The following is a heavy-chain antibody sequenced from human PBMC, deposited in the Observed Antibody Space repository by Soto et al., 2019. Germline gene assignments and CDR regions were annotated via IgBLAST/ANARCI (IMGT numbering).Heavy chain of an antibody. D-gene: IGHD5-12*01. CDR3: ARGGTITIVATIVGVWYYFDY. CDR1: GFTVSSTY. CDR2: IESGGST. J-gene: IGHJ4*02. V-gene: IGHV3-53*01. Sequence: GGSLRLSCNASGFTVSSTYMSWVRQAPGMGLEWVAVIESGGSTHYADSVKGRFTISRDIPKNMIYLQLHTLRAEDTAVYYCARGGTITIVATIVGVWYYFDYWGQGTLVTVSS.